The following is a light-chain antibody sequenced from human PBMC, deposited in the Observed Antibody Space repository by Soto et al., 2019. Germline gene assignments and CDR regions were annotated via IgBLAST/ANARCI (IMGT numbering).Light chain of an antibody. CDR2: DAS. CDR1: QRISHL. CDR3: QQYSDSSPTWT. V-gene: IGKV1-5*01. J-gene: IGKJ1*01. Sequence: DIQMTQSPSTLSASVGDRVTITCRASQRISHLLAWYQQKPGRAPRLVMYDASSLENGVPSRFSGSGSGTEFTLTISSLQPDDFATYYCQQYSDSSPTWTFGQGTKVEIK.